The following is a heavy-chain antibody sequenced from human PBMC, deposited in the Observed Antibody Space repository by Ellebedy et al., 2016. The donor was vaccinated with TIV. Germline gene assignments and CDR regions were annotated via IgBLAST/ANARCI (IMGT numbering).Heavy chain of an antibody. V-gene: IGHV3-23*01. CDR2: IRGSGDST. CDR1: GFSFSSYA. D-gene: IGHD6-19*01. CDR3: AKEHPDYTSAWYYFDY. Sequence: PGGSLRLSCAASGFSFSSYAMSWVRQAPGKGLEWVSGIRGSGDSTSYADSVKGRFTISSDNSKNTQYLQVSSLSVEDTAIYYCAKEHPDYTSAWYYFDYWGQGTLVTVSS. J-gene: IGHJ4*02.